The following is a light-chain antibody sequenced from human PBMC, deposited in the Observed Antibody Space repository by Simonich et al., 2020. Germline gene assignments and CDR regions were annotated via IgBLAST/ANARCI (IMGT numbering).Light chain of an antibody. Sequence: EIVLTQSPGTLSLSPGERATLSCRASQSVTSSYLAWYQQKPGLAPRLLIYDASSRATGIPERFSGSGSGTDFTLTISSLEPEDFAVYYCQQRSNWPLFTFGPGTKVDIK. CDR2: DAS. CDR3: QQRSNWPLFT. V-gene: IGKV3D-20*02. CDR1: QSVTSSY. J-gene: IGKJ3*01.